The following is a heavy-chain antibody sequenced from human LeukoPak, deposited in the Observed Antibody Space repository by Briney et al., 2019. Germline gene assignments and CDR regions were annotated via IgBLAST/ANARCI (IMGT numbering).Heavy chain of an antibody. CDR2: INHSGSI. V-gene: IGHV4-38-2*02. CDR1: GYSISNGYY. Sequence: SETLSLICTVSGYSISNGYYWGWIRQPPGKGLEWIGEINHSGSINYNPSLKSRVTISVDTSKNQVSLKLNSVAAADTAVYFCARGHSSVVTAIPYYFDYWGRGTLVAVSS. CDR3: ARGHSSVVTAIPYYFDY. D-gene: IGHD2-21*02. J-gene: IGHJ4*02.